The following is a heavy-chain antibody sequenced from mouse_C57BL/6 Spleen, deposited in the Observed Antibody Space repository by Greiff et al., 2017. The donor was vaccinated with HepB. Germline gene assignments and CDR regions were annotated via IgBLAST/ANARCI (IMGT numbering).Heavy chain of an antibody. Sequence: VQLKQPGAELVMPGASVKLSCKASGYTFTSYWMHWVKQRPGQGLEWIGEIDPSDSYTNYNQKFKGKSTLTVDKSSSTAYMQLSSLTSEDSAVYYCARGYSNRRAWFAYWGQGTLVTVSA. V-gene: IGHV1-69*01. CDR1: GYTFTSYW. J-gene: IGHJ3*01. D-gene: IGHD2-5*01. CDR3: ARGYSNRRAWFAY. CDR2: IDPSDSYT.